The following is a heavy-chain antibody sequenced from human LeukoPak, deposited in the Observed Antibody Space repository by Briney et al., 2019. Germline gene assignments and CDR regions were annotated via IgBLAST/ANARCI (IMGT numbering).Heavy chain of an antibody. CDR1: GFTFSSYE. CDR3: ASGSYRLGDY. Sequence: TGGSLRLSCAASGFTFSSYEMNWVRQAPGKGLEWVSYISSSGSTIYYADSVKGRFTISRDNSKNTLYLQMNILRAEDTAVYYCASGSYRLGDYWGQGTLVTVSS. V-gene: IGHV3-48*03. CDR2: ISSSGSTI. D-gene: IGHD3-10*01. J-gene: IGHJ4*02.